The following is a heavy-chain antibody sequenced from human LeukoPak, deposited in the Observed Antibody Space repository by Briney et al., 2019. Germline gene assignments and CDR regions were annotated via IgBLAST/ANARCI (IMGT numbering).Heavy chain of an antibody. CDR2: TNPSGGST. CDR1: GYTFTSYY. V-gene: IGHV1-46*01. D-gene: IGHD3-3*01. Sequence: ASVKVSCKASGYTFTSYYMHWVRQAPGQGLEWMGITNPSGGSTSYAQKFQGRVTMTRDMSTSAVYMELSSLRSEDTAVYYCARDLWSGVDYWGQGTLVTVSS. J-gene: IGHJ4*02. CDR3: ARDLWSGVDY.